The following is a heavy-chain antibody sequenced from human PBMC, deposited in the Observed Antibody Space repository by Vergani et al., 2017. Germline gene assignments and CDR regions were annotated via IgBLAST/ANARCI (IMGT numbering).Heavy chain of an antibody. V-gene: IGHV3-30*02. J-gene: IGHJ6*02. CDR1: GFIFSSYW. Sequence: VQLVESGGGLVQPGGSLRLSCAASGFIFSSYWMHWVRQAPGKGLEWVSFIRYDGSSEYYGDSVKGRFTISRDKSQNTVNLQMNSLRTEDTAVYFCANSVIAGNVGVAYFGMDVWGRGTTVTVSS. D-gene: IGHD2/OR15-2a*01. CDR2: IRYDGSSE. CDR3: ANSVIAGNVGVAYFGMDV.